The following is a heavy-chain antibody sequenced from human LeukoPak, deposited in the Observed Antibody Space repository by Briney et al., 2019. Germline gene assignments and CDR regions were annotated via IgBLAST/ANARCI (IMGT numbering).Heavy chain of an antibody. CDR3: ATLSSGYTDAIDY. CDR1: GASISSGSYY. J-gene: IGHJ4*02. Sequence: PSETLSLTCTVSGASISSGSYYWSWLRQPAGKGLEWIGRIYTSGSTNYNPSLKSRVTISVDTSKNQFSLKLSSVTAADTAVYYCATLSSGYTDAIDYWGQGTLVTVSS. CDR2: IYTSGST. D-gene: IGHD3-22*01. V-gene: IGHV4-61*02.